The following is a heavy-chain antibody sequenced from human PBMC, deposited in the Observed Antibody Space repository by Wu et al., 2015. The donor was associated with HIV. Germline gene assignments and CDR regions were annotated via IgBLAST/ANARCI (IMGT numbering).Heavy chain of an antibody. CDR3: ARDLPCSSTSCYNWFDP. D-gene: IGHD2-2*01. CDR1: GGTFSSYA. V-gene: IGHV1-69*12. Sequence: QVQLVQSGAEVKKPGSSVKVSCKASGGTFSSYAISWVRQAPGQGLEWMGGIIPIFGTANYAQKFQGRVTITADESTSTAYMELSSLRSEDTAVYYCARDLPCSSTSCYNWFDPWGQGTLVTVSS. J-gene: IGHJ5*02. CDR2: IIPIFGTA.